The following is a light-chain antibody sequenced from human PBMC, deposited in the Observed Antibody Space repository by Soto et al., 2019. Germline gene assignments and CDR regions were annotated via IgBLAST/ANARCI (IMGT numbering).Light chain of an antibody. CDR3: SSYTGTSPYV. CDR1: SSDVGGYEY. CDR2: EVT. J-gene: IGLJ1*01. Sequence: QSALTQPASVSGSPGQSITISCTGTSSDVGGYEYVSWYQHHPGEVPKLIISEVTNRPSGVSDRFSGSKSGNTASLTISGLQAEDEAYYFCSSYTGTSPYVFGTGTKLTVL. V-gene: IGLV2-14*01.